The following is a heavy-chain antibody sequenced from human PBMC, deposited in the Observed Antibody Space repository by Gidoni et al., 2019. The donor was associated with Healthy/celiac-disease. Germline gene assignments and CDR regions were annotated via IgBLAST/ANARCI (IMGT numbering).Heavy chain of an antibody. D-gene: IGHD3-22*01. Sequence: QLQLQESGPGLVKPSETLSLTCTVSGGSISSSSYYWGWIRQPPGKGLEWIGSIYYSGSTYYNPSLKSRVTISVDTSKNQFSLKLSSVTAADTAVYYCARQDDSSGPTKDYWGQGTLVTVSS. V-gene: IGHV4-39*01. CDR3: ARQDDSSGPTKDY. J-gene: IGHJ4*02. CDR1: GGSISSSSYY. CDR2: IYYSGST.